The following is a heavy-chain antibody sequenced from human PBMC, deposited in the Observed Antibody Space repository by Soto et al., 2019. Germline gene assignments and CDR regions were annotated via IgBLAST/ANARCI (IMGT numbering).Heavy chain of an antibody. CDR3: ARHSSLRGYCISTSCYGYYYGMDV. J-gene: IGHJ6*02. CDR1: GGTFSSYA. D-gene: IGHD2-2*01. V-gene: IGHV1-69*12. Sequence: QVQLVQSGAEVKKPGSSVKVSCKASGGTFSSYAISWVRQAPGQGLEWMGGIIPIFGTADYAQKFQGRVTITADESTRTAYMELSSLRCEDPAAYYCARHSSLRGYCISTSCYGYYYGMDVWGQGPTVTVSS. CDR2: IIPIFGTA.